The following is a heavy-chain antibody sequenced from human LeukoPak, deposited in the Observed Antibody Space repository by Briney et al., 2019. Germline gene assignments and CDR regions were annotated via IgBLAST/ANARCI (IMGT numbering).Heavy chain of an antibody. CDR3: ARATGTKVPPGY. CDR1: GGSFSGYY. J-gene: IGHJ4*02. V-gene: IGHV4-34*01. Sequence: SETLSLTCAVYGGSFSGYYWSWIRHPPGKGLEWIGEINHSGRNNYNPSLKSRVTISVDTSKNQFSLKLSSVTAADTAVYYCARATGTKVPPGYWGQGTLVTVPS. CDR2: INHSGRN. D-gene: IGHD1-7*01.